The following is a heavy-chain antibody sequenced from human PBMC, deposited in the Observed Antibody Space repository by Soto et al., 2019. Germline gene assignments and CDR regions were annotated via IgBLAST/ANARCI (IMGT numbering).Heavy chain of an antibody. V-gene: IGHV4-30-2*06. CDR1: GASISYGGFS. CDR2: ISHLEST. J-gene: IGHJ4*02. CDR3: ERGGGYDSFDY. Sequence: KPSETLSLTCTVSGASISYGGFSWSWIRQSPGKGLEWIGYISHLESTYFHPSFKSRLTMSIDRTRNQFSLKLSSVTAADMAVYYCERGGGYDSFDYCGQGVLVTVYS. D-gene: IGHD5-12*01.